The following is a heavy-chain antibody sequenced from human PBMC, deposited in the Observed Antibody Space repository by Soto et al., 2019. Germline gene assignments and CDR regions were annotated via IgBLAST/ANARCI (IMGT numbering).Heavy chain of an antibody. J-gene: IGHJ6*02. CDR1: GFTFSSYA. CDR3: ARDPLYDYVWGSYRSYYYYYGMDV. CDR2: ISYDGSNK. V-gene: IGHV3-30-3*01. D-gene: IGHD3-16*02. Sequence: QVQLVESGGGVVQPGRSLRLSCAASGFTFSSYAMHWVRQAPGKGLEWVAVISYDGSNKYYADSVKGRFTISRDNSKNTLYLQMNSLRAEDTAVYYCARDPLYDYVWGSYRSYYYYYGMDVWGLGTTVTVSS.